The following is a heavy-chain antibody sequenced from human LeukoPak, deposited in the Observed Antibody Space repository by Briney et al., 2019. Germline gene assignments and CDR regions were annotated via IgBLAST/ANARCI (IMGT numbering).Heavy chain of an antibody. CDR3: AKDNPVLEY. CDR2: ISKDESNK. Sequence: GGSLRLSCAPSGFSFSTFGMHWVRQTPGKGLEWVSHISKDESNKYYADSVKGRFTISRDTSKNTLFLQMNSLRVEDTAIYYCAKDNPVLEYWGQGTLVTVSS. CDR1: GFSFSTFG. J-gene: IGHJ4*02. V-gene: IGHV3-30*18.